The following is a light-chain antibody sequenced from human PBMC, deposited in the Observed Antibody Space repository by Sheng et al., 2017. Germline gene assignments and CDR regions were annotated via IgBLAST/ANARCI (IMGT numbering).Light chain of an antibody. V-gene: IGKV1-5*03. CDR2: KAS. CDR1: QNINAW. J-gene: IGKJ2*01. CDR3: QQYQSYPHT. Sequence: DIQMTQSPSTLSASVGDRVTITCRASQNINAWLAWYQQKPGKAPKLLIYKASALESGVPSRFSGSGSRTEFTLTISSLQPDDFATYYCQQYQSYPHTFGQGTKLEI.